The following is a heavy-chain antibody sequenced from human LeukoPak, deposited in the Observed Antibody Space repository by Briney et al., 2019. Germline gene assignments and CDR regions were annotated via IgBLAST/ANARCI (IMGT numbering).Heavy chain of an antibody. CDR1: GFTFSSYG. J-gene: IGHJ4*02. CDR3: AKDQHYYDSRAYYYYFDS. CDR2: ISYDGSNK. D-gene: IGHD3-22*01. V-gene: IGHV3-30*18. Sequence: PGGSLRLSCAASGFTFSSYGMHWVRQAPGKGLEWVAVISYDGSNKYYADSVKGRFTISRDNSKNTLYLQMNSLRAEDTAVYYCAKDQHYYDSRAYYYYFDSWGPGILVTVSS.